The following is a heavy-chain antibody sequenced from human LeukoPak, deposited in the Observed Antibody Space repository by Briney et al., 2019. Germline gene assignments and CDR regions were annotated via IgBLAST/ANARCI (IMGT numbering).Heavy chain of an antibody. Sequence: PGGSLRLSCAASGFTFSSYSMNWVRQAPGKGLEWVSSISSSSSYIYYADSVKGRLTISRDNAKNSLYLQMNSLRAEDTAVYYCARAKDDTAMEFDHWGQGTLVTVSS. CDR3: ARAKDDTAMEFDH. CDR1: GFTFSSYS. V-gene: IGHV3-21*01. D-gene: IGHD5-18*01. CDR2: ISSSSSYI. J-gene: IGHJ4*02.